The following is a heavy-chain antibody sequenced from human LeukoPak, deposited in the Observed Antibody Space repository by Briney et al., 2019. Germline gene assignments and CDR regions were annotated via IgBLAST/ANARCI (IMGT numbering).Heavy chain of an antibody. CDR3: ASGTYSGSPGYYYYYMDV. D-gene: IGHD1-26*01. CDR1: GDSVSSNSAA. CDR2: TYYRSKWYN. Sequence: RSQTLSLTCAISGDSVSSNSAAWHWIRQSPSRGLEWLGRTYYRSKWYNDYAVSVKSRITINPDTSKNQFSLQLNSVTPEDTAVYHCASGTYSGSPGYYYYYMDVWGKGTTVTVSS. V-gene: IGHV6-1*01. J-gene: IGHJ6*03.